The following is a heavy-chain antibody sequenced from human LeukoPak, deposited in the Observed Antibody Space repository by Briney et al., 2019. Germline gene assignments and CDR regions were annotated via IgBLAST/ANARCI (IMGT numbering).Heavy chain of an antibody. CDR3: TTVPWGTRTNCCDH. V-gene: IGHV3-15*01. CDR2: IKSKTDGGTT. J-gene: IGHJ4*02. D-gene: IGHD1-14*01. CDR1: GFTFSYAW. Sequence: GGSLRLSCAASGFTFSYAWMTWVRQAPGKGLEWVGRIKSKTDGGTTDYAAPGKGKFTSARDDSKNTLYLQMNSLKIEDTAVYYCTTVPWGTRTNCCDHWGQGTLVTVSS.